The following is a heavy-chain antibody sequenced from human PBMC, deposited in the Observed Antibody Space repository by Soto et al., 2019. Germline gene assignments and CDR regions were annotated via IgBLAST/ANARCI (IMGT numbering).Heavy chain of an antibody. CDR2: ITEDESNT. J-gene: IGHJ4*02. CDR1: GFTFSNYW. V-gene: IGHV3-74*01. Sequence: EVQLVESGGGLVQPGGSLRLSCATYGFTFSNYWMHWVRQAPGKGPVWVSRITEDESNTNYAESVKGRLTISRDNAKNTMYLQLNSMRAEGTAVYYCARGLFLDYWGQGTRVTVSS. D-gene: IGHD3-3*01. CDR3: ARGLFLDY.